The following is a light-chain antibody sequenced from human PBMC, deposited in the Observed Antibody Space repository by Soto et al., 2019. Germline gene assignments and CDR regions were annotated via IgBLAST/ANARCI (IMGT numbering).Light chain of an antibody. CDR2: GAS. V-gene: IGKV3-20*01. Sequence: EIVLTQSPGTLSLSPGERATLSCRASQSVSFSYLAWYQQKPGQAPRLLIYGASSRATGIPDRFSGSGSWTNFNLNNSKMEPGGFGVLYCQQDCKLPPTFRGGNQVENK. CDR3: QQDCKLPPT. CDR1: QSVSFSY. J-gene: IGKJ4*01.